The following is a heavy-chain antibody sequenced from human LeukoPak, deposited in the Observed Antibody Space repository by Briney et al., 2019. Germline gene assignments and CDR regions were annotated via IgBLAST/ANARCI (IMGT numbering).Heavy chain of an antibody. CDR3: ARGGPYYYDSSGYSAYFDY. V-gene: IGHV3-20*04. D-gene: IGHD3-22*01. Sequence: GGSLRLSCAASGFTFDDYGMSWVRQAPGKGLEWVSGINWNGGSTGYADSVKGRFTISRDNAKNSLYLQMNNLRAEDTALYYCARGGPYYYDSSGYSAYFDYWGQGTLVTVSS. CDR1: GFTFDDYG. J-gene: IGHJ4*02. CDR2: INWNGGST.